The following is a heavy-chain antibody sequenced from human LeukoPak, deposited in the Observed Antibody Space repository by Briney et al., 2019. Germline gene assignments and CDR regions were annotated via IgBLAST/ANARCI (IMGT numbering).Heavy chain of an antibody. V-gene: IGHV1-69*05. D-gene: IGHD3-22*01. J-gene: IGHJ4*02. Sequence: SEKVSCKASGGTFSSYAISWVRQAPGQGLEWMGGIIPIFGTANYAQKFQGRVTITTDESTSTAYMELSSLRSEDTAVYYCARGPIIQAGSGYYYDFDYWGQGTLVTVSS. CDR3: ARGPIIQAGSGYYYDFDY. CDR2: IIPIFGTA. CDR1: GGTFSSYA.